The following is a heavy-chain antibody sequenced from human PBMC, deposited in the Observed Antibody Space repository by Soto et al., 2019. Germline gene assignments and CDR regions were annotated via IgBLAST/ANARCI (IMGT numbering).Heavy chain of an antibody. CDR3: AKGRTWGGL. J-gene: IGHJ3*01. V-gene: IGHV3-30*18. CDR2: ISYDGSNK. Sequence: QVQLVESGGGVVQPGRSLRLSCAASGFTFSSYGMHWVRQAPGKGLEWVAVISYDGSNKYYADSVKGRFTISRDNSKNTLYLQMNSLRAEDTAVYYCAKGRTWGGLWGQATMVTVSS. CDR1: GFTFSSYG. D-gene: IGHD3-16*01.